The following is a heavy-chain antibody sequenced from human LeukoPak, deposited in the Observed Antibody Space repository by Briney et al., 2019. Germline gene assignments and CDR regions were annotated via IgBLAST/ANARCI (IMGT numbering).Heavy chain of an antibody. CDR1: GGSISSYY. D-gene: IGHD3-10*01. CDR3: ARVIWFGEVYYYYYYMDV. V-gene: IGHV4-59*01. J-gene: IGHJ6*03. CDR2: IYYSGST. Sequence: PSETLYLTCTVSGGSISSYYWSWIRQPPGKGQEWIGYIYYSGSTNYNPSLKSRVTISVDTSKNQFSLKLSSVTAADTAVYYCARVIWFGEVYYYYYYMDVWGKGTTVTVSS.